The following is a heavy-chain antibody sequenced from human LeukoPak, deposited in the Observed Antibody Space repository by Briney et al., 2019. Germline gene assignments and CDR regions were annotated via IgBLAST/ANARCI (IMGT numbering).Heavy chain of an antibody. V-gene: IGHV3-21*01. J-gene: IGHJ4*02. Sequence: PGGSLRLSCAASGFTFSSYSMNWVRQAPGKGLEWVSSISSSSSYIYYADSVKGRFTISRDNAKNSLYLQMNSLRAEDTAVYYCARGGVSSSSSWYFDYWGQGTLVTVSS. D-gene: IGHD6-13*01. CDR3: ARGGVSSSSSWYFDY. CDR1: GFTFSSYS. CDR2: ISSSSSYI.